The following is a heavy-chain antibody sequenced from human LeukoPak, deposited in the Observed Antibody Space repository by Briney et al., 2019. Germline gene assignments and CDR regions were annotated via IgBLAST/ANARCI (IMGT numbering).Heavy chain of an antibody. Sequence: PGGSLRLSCAASGFSFTDHYMDWVRQAPGKGLEWIVRIRNKANSYTTEYAASAKGRFTISRDDSENSLHLQMNSLKTEDTAVYYCARGVRTNPNWYFDFWGRGTLVAVSS. V-gene: IGHV3-72*01. CDR2: IRNKANSYTT. D-gene: IGHD2-8*01. J-gene: IGHJ2*01. CDR1: GFSFTDHY. CDR3: ARGVRTNPNWYFDF.